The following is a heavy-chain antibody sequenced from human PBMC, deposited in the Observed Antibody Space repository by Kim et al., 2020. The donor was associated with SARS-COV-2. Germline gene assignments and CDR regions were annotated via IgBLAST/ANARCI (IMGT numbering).Heavy chain of an antibody. Sequence: ASVKVSCKASGYTFTSYAMNWVRQAPGQGLEWMGWINTDTGNPTYAQGFTGRFVFSLDTSVSTAYLQISSLKAEDTAVFYCASRNPGAGDSFYYGMDVWGQGTTVTVSS. V-gene: IGHV7-4-1*02. CDR2: INTDTGNP. J-gene: IGHJ6*02. CDR1: GYTFTSYA. D-gene: IGHD6-19*01. CDR3: ASRNPGAGDSFYYGMDV.